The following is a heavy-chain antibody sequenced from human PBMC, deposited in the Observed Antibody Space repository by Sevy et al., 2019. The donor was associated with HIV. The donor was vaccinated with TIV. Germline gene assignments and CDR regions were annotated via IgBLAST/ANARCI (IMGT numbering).Heavy chain of an antibody. J-gene: IGHJ6*03. V-gene: IGHV3-49*03. CDR1: GFTFGDHA. Sequence: GGSLRLSCTASGFTFGDHAMSWFRQAPGKGLEWVGFIRSKPYGGTTEDAASVKGRFTISRDDSKSIAYLQMNSLKIEDTAVYYCTRDRTTMVRGVDYYYMDVWGKGTTVTVSS. CDR3: TRDRTTMVRGVDYYYMDV. D-gene: IGHD3-10*01. CDR2: IRSKPYGGTT.